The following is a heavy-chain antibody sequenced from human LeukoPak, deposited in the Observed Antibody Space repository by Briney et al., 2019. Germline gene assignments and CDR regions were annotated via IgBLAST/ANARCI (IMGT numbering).Heavy chain of an antibody. J-gene: IGHJ6*02. V-gene: IGHV3-23*01. D-gene: IGHD2-2*01. CDR3: AKGLVPAARIYGMDV. Sequence: PGGSLRLSCAASGFTFSSYAMSWVRQAPGKGLEWVSAISGGGGSTYYADSVKGRFTISRDNSKNTLYLQMNSLRAEDTAVYYCAKGLVPAARIYGMDVWGQGTTVTVSS. CDR1: GFTFSSYA. CDR2: ISGGGGST.